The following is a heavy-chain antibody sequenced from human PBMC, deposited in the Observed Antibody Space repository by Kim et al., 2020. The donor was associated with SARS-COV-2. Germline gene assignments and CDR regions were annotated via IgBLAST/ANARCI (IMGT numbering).Heavy chain of an antibody. Sequence: ADSVKGRFTISRDNTKNTLYLQMNSLRAEDTAVYYCARALMTTVTTFDYWGQGTLVTVSS. V-gene: IGHV3-23*01. CDR3: ARALMTTVTTFDY. J-gene: IGHJ4*02. D-gene: IGHD4-17*01.